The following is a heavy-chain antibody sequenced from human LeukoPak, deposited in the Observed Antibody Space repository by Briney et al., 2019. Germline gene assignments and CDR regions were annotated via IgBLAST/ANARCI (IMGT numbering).Heavy chain of an antibody. Sequence: SGPTLVKPTQTLILTCTFSGFSLSTSGVGVGWIRQPPGKALEWLALTYGNDDKRYSPSLKSRLTVTKDTSKNQVFLTMTNMDPVDTATYYCAHDAPGDQGFDYWGQGTLVTVSS. D-gene: IGHD7-27*01. J-gene: IGHJ4*02. CDR1: GFSLSTSGVG. V-gene: IGHV2-5*01. CDR3: AHDAPGDQGFDY. CDR2: TYGNDDK.